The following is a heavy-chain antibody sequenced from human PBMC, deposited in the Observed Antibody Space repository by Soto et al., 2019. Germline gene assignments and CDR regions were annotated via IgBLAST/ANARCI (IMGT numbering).Heavy chain of an antibody. J-gene: IGHJ2*01. Sequence: QVQLVESGGGVVQPGRSLRLSCAASGFTFSSYAMHWVHQAPGKGLEWVAVISYDGSNKYYADSVKGRFTISRDNSKNTLYLQMNSLRAEDTAVYYCARGIRGVVVPAAIQNWYFDLWGRGTLVTVSS. CDR1: GFTFSSYA. CDR3: ARGIRGVVVPAAIQNWYFDL. D-gene: IGHD2-2*02. V-gene: IGHV3-30-3*01. CDR2: ISYDGSNK.